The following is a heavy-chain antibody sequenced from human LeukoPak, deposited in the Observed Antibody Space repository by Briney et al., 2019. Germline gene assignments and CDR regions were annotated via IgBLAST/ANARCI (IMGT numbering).Heavy chain of an antibody. CDR1: GFTFSSYW. J-gene: IGHJ4*02. CDR2: IKQDGSEK. CDR3: AREHDSFAFDY. D-gene: IGHD3-22*01. Sequence: GGSLRLSCAASGFTFSSYWMSWVRQAPGKGLEWVANIKQDGSEKYYVDSVKGRFTISRDNAKNSLYLQMNSLRVEDTAVYYCAREHDSFAFDYWGQGTLVTVSS. V-gene: IGHV3-7*01.